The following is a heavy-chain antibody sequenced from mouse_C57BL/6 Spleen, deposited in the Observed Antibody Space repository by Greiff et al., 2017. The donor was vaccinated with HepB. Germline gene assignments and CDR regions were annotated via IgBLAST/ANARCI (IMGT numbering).Heavy chain of an antibody. CDR2: INPSNGGT. Sequence: VKLQQPGTELVKPGASVKLSCKASGYTFTSYWMHWVKQRPGQGLEWIGNINPSNGGTNYNEKFKSKATLTVDKSSSTAYMQLSSLTSEDSAVYYCAREMVTTTYYFDYWGQGTTLTVSS. J-gene: IGHJ2*01. D-gene: IGHD2-2*01. CDR3: AREMVTTTYYFDY. V-gene: IGHV1-53*01. CDR1: GYTFTSYW.